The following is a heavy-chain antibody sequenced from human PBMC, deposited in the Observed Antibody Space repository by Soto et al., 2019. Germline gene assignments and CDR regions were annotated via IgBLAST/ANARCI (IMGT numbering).Heavy chain of an antibody. V-gene: IGHV3-30-3*01. CDR1: GFTFSSYA. Sequence: QVQLVESGGGVVQPGRSLRLSCAASGFTFSSYAMHWVRQAPVKGLELVAVMSYDGNNKYYADSVKGRFTISRDNSKNTQDLQMNSLRAEDTAVYYCARDSDYWYYFDYWGPRTLVTVSS. D-gene: IGHD2-8*02. J-gene: IGHJ4*02. CDR3: ARDSDYWYYFDY. CDR2: MSYDGNNK.